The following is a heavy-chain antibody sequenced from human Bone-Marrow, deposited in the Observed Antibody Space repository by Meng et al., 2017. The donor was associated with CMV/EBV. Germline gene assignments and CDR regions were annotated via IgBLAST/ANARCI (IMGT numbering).Heavy chain of an antibody. CDR2: IYYSGST. Sequence: SETLSLTCTVSGGSISSYYWSWIRQPPGKGLEWIGYIYYSGSTNYNPSLKSRVTISVDTSKNQFSLKLSSVTAADTAVYYCARGVGIAVAWKARFDPWGQGTLVTRFS. CDR1: GGSISSYY. J-gene: IGHJ5*02. CDR3: ARGVGIAVAWKARFDP. V-gene: IGHV4-59*01. D-gene: IGHD6-19*01.